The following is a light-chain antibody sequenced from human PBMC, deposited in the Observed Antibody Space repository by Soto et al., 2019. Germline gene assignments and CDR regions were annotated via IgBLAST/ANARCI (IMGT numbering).Light chain of an antibody. V-gene: IGKV1-5*01. CDR1: QSISSW. CDR3: QQSNRYPIT. CDR2: DAS. Sequence: DIQMTQSPSTLSGSVGDRVTITCRASQSISSWLAWYQQKPGKAPKLLIYDASSLESGVPSRFSGSGSGTEFTLTISSLQPDDFATYYCQQSNRYPITFGQGTRLEIK. J-gene: IGKJ5*01.